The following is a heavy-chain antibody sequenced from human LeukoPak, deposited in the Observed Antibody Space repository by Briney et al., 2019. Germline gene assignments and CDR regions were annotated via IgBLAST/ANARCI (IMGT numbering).Heavy chain of an antibody. CDR3: ANALRQLAYYFDY. Sequence: PGGSLRLSCAASRLTFDVYGMRWVRQAPGKGLEWVSAISGSSGTTYYADSVKGRFTISRDNSKNTLYLQMNSLRVEDTAVYYCANALRQLAYYFDYWGQGTLVTVSS. CDR1: RLTFDVYG. D-gene: IGHD6-13*01. J-gene: IGHJ4*02. V-gene: IGHV3-23*01. CDR2: ISGSSGTT.